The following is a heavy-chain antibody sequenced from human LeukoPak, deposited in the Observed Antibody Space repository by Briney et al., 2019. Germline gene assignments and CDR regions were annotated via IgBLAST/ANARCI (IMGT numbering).Heavy chain of an antibody. CDR3: ASGPMVYGQYYYYYMDV. CDR1: GGTFSSYA. J-gene: IGHJ6*03. Sequence: GSSVKVSCNGSGGTFSSYAISWVRQAPGQGLEWMGGIIPIFGTANYAQKFQGRVTITADESTSTAYMELSSLRSEDTAVYYCASGPMVYGQYYYYYMDVWGKGTTVTVSS. V-gene: IGHV1-69*01. CDR2: IIPIFGTA. D-gene: IGHD5/OR15-5a*01.